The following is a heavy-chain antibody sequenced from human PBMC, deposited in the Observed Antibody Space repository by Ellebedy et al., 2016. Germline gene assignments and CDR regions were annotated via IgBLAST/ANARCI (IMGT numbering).Heavy chain of an antibody. J-gene: IGHJ5*02. V-gene: IGHV4-59*01. CDR3: ARGPEYYYGSGSYYNLLNWFDP. CDR1: GGSISSYY. D-gene: IGHD3-10*01. CDR2: IYYSGST. Sequence: SETLSLTXTVSGGSISSYYWSWIRQPPGKGLEWIGYIYYSGSTNYNPSLKSRVTISVDASKNQFSLKLSSVTAADTAVYYCARGPEYYYGSGSYYNLLNWFDPWGQGTLVTVSS.